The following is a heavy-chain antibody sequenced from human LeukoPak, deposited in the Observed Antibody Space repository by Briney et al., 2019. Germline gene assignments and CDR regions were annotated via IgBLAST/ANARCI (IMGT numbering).Heavy chain of an antibody. V-gene: IGHV4-39*07. CDR3: ARVTGYMIEDSFDY. J-gene: IGHJ4*02. CDR2: IYYSGST. Sequence: SETLSLTCTVSGGSISSSSYYWGWIRQPPGKGLEWIGSIYYSGSTYYNPSLKSRVTISVDTSKNQFSLKLRSVTAADTAVYYCARVTGYMIEDSFDYWGQGTLVTVSS. D-gene: IGHD3-22*01. CDR1: GGSISSSSYY.